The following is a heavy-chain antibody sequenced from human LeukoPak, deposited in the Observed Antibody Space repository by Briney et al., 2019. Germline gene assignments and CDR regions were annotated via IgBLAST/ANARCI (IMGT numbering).Heavy chain of an antibody. Sequence: GGSLSLSCTTSGFTFGDYRLSWVRQAPGKGLEWAGFIRSKTYGGTTEYAASVKGRFIISRDDSKSIAYLQMNSLKTEDTAVYYCSGSFGELTFFDYWGQGTLVTVSS. CDR3: SGSFGELTFFDY. CDR1: GFTFGDYR. J-gene: IGHJ4*02. CDR2: IRSKTYGGTT. V-gene: IGHV3-49*04. D-gene: IGHD3-10*01.